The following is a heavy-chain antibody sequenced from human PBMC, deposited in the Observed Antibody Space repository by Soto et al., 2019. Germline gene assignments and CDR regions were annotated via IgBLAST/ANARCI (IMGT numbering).Heavy chain of an antibody. V-gene: IGHV4-59*01. CDR3: ARALSYHDVLTGRGWVFYFDY. CDR2: IYYSGNT. J-gene: IGHJ4*02. CDR1: GGSISSYY. D-gene: IGHD3-9*01. Sequence: SETLSLTCTVSGGSISSYYWTWIRQPPGRGLELIGDIYYSGNTNYNPSLKSRVTIPVDTSRSQFSLELKSVTTADTAVYYCARALSYHDVLTGRGWVFYFDYWGQGALVTVSS.